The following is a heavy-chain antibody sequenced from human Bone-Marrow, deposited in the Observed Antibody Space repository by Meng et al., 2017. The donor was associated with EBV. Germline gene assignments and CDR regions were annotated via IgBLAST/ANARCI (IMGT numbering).Heavy chain of an antibody. CDR1: GVSTNSGTYH. Sequence: QVQWQGSGPGLVNPSETMSLSCVVSGVSTNSGTYHLSWIRQSPGKGLEWIGYIYDTGTTIYNPSLNSRVTIFRETSKNQFSLRLYSVTTADTAVYYCAKSRSSTPGIVDDWGQGTLVTVSS. CDR3: AKSRSSTPGIVDD. CDR2: IYDTGTT. J-gene: IGHJ4*02. D-gene: IGHD3-10*01. V-gene: IGHV4-61*01.